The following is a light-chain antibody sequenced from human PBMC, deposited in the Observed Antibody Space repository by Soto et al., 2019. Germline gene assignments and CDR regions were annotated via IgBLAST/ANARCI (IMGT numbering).Light chain of an antibody. V-gene: IGKV3-20*01. J-gene: IGKJ1*01. CDR3: QQYGSSHLT. CDR2: GSS. Sequence: EIVLTQSPGTLSLSPGERATLSCSASQSVSRGYLAWYQQKTGQAPRLLIYGSSSRATGIPDRFSGSGSGTDFTLTISRLEPEDFAVYYRQQYGSSHLTFGQGTKVESK. CDR1: QSVSRGY.